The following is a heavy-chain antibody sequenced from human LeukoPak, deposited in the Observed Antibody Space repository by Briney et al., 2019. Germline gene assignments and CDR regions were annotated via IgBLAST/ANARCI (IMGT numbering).Heavy chain of an antibody. CDR1: GGSISSSSYY. CDR2: INHSGST. J-gene: IGHJ6*02. D-gene: IGHD3-22*01. V-gene: IGHV4-39*07. CDR3: ARGGLGGHFYDRSGYHHYYYGMDV. Sequence: PSETLSLTCTVSGGSISSSSYYWSWIRQPPGKGLEWIGEINHSGSTNYNPSLKSRVTTSLDTSKNQFSLKLSSVTAADTAVYYCARGGLGGHFYDRSGYHHYYYGMDVWGRGTTVTVSS.